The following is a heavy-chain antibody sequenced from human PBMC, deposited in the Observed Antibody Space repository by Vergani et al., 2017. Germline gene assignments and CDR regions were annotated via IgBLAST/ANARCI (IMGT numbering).Heavy chain of an antibody. CDR2: LYYSGTT. CDR3: ARQKDYYMDV. Sequence: QVQLQESGPGLVKASQTLSLTCSVSGAYVGSYGYYWTWVRLRPGVVLDLIVYLYYSGTTYYNPSIEGRLTISLDTSENHLSLQLTSVTDADTAVYYCARQKDYYMDVWGKGTTVTVS. J-gene: IGHJ6*03. V-gene: IGHV4-31*03. CDR1: GAYVGSYGYY.